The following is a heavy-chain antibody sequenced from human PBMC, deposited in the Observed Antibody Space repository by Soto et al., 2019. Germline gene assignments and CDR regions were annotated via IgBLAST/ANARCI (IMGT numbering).Heavy chain of an antibody. Sequence: EVQLVESGGDLVQPGRSLRLSCAASGFTFDDYAMHWVRQAPGKGLEWVSGISWNSGTIGYADSVRGRFTTSRDNAKNSLYLQMNSLRSEDTALYYCAKGTSRQLATRFDYWGQGTLVTVSS. CDR1: GFTFDDYA. J-gene: IGHJ4*02. CDR2: ISWNSGTI. V-gene: IGHV3-9*01. CDR3: AKGTSRQLATRFDY. D-gene: IGHD6-13*01.